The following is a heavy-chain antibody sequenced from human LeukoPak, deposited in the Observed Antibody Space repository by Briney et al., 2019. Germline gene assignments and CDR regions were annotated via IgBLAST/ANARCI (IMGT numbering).Heavy chain of an antibody. Sequence: TGGSLRLSCAASGFTFSSYAMSWVRQAPGKGLEWVSAISGSGGSTYYADSVKGRFTISRDNSKNTLYLQMNSLRAEDTAVYYCAKNGGYSYGYPLDYWGQGTLVTVSS. CDR3: AKNGGYSYGYPLDY. V-gene: IGHV3-23*01. CDR1: GFTFSSYA. CDR2: ISGSGGST. J-gene: IGHJ4*02. D-gene: IGHD5-18*01.